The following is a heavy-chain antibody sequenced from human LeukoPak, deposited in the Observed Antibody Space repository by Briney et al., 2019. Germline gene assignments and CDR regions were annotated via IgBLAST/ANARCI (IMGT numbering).Heavy chain of an antibody. Sequence: SETLSLTCAVYGGSFSGYYWSWIRQPPGKGLEWIGEIYHSGSTNYNPSLKSRVTISVDKSKNQFSLKLSSVTAADTAVYYCARMSYGSGSDDYWGQGTLVTVSS. V-gene: IGHV4-34*01. CDR1: GGSFSGYY. CDR3: ARMSYGSGSDDY. CDR2: IYHSGST. J-gene: IGHJ4*02. D-gene: IGHD3-10*01.